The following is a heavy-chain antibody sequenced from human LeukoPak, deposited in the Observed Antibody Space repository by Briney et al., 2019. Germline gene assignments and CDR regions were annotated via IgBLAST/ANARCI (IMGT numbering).Heavy chain of an antibody. CDR2: IIPIFGTA. Sequence: ASVKLSCQASGGTFSSYAISWVRQAPGRGLEWMGGIIPIFGTANYAQKFQSRVTITADESTSTAYMELSSLRSEDTAVYYCARGERGYDFWSGYSWGYYYGMDVWGQGTTVTVSS. J-gene: IGHJ6*02. D-gene: IGHD3-3*01. CDR1: GGTFSSYA. V-gene: IGHV1-69*13. CDR3: ARGERGYDFWSGYSWGYYYGMDV.